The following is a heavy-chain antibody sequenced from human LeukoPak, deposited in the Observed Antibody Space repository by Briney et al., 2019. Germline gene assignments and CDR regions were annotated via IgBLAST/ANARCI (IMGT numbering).Heavy chain of an antibody. J-gene: IGHJ3*02. CDR2: ISYDGSNK. V-gene: IGHV3-30*03. Sequence: GGSLRLSCAASGFTFSSYGMHWVRQAPGKGLEWVAVISYDGSNKYYADSVKGRFTISRDNSKNTLYLQMNSLRAEDTAVYYCASSLAAAGKGTFDIWGQGTMVTVSS. CDR1: GFTFSSYG. CDR3: ASSLAAAGKGTFDI. D-gene: IGHD6-13*01.